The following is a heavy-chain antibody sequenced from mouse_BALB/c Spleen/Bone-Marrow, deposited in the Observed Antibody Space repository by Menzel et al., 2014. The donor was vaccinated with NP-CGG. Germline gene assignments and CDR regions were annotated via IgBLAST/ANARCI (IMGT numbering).Heavy chain of an antibody. CDR3: AYYRYDINY. J-gene: IGHJ2*01. CDR2: IAPGSGST. D-gene: IGHD2-14*01. CDR1: GYTFTSYW. V-gene: IGHV1S41*01. Sequence: DLVKPGASVKLSCTASGYTFTSYWINWIKQGPGQGLEWIGRIAPGSGSTYYNEMFKGKAILTVDTSSSTAYIQLSSLSSEDSAVYFCAYYRYDINYWGQGTTLTVSS.